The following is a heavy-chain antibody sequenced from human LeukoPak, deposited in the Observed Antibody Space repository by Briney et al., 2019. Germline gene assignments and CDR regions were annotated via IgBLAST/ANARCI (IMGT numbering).Heavy chain of an antibody. CDR3: ARDPYGTWYFDL. CDR1: GYTFTSYY. J-gene: IGHJ2*01. CDR2: INPNSGGT. D-gene: IGHD3-10*01. Sequence: ASVKVSCKASGYTFTSYYIHWMRQAPGQGLEWMGWINPNSGGTNYAQKFQGRVTMTRDTSISTAYMELSRLRSDDTAVYYCARDPYGTWYFDLWGRGTLVTVSS. V-gene: IGHV1-2*02.